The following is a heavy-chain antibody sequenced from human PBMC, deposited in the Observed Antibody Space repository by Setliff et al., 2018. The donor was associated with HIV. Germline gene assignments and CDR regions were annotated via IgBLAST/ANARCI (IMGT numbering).Heavy chain of an antibody. CDR1: GYSISSHY. D-gene: IGHD1-26*01. Sequence: SETLSLTCTVSGYSISSHYWSWIRQPPGKELEWIGYIFSSGSTTYNPSLKSRVTISIDTSKNQFSLTLISVTAADTAVYYCARDIRTVVGMGFDPWGQGTLVTVSS. V-gene: IGHV4-59*11. CDR3: ARDIRTVVGMGFDP. CDR2: IFSSGST. J-gene: IGHJ5*02.